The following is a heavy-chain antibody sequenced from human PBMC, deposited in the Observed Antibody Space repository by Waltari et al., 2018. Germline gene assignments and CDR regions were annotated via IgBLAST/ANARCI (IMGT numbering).Heavy chain of an antibody. J-gene: IGHJ1*01. Sequence: EVQLVESGGGLVQPGGYLRLACSAPGSRFNTHWMHWVRQAPGKGLVLVSRINSEGSSTSYADSVKGRFTISRDNAKNTLYLEMKSLRAEDTAVYYCAAPGGNDLEYLQRWGQGTLVTVSS. V-gene: IGHV3-74*01. CDR3: AAPGGNDLEYLQR. CDR2: INSEGSST. D-gene: IGHD2-15*01. CDR1: GSRFNTHW.